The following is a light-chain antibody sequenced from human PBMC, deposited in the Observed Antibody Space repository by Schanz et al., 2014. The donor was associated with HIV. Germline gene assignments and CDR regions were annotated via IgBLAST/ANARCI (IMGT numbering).Light chain of an antibody. J-gene: IGLJ2*01. CDR1: SSDVGGYNY. CDR2: EVS. CDR3: SSYTNSIAL. V-gene: IGLV2-14*01. Sequence: QSALTQPASVSGSPGQSITISCTGTSSDVGGYNYVSWYQQHPGKAPKLMIYEVSKRPSGVPDRFSGSKSGNTASLTVSGLQAEDEADYYCSSYTNSIALFGGGTKLTVL.